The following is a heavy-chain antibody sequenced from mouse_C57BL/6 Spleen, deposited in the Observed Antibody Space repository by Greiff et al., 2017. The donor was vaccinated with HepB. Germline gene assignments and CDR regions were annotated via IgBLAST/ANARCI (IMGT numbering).Heavy chain of an antibody. CDR1: GYTFTSYW. CDR3: ARRGGDYGPFDY. D-gene: IGHD2-4*01. CDR2: IDPSDSYT. J-gene: IGHJ2*01. V-gene: IGHV1-69*01. Sequence: VQLQEPGAELVMPGASVKLSCKASGYTFTSYWMHWVKQRPGQGLEWIGEIDPSDSYTNYNQKFKGKSTLTVDKSSSTAYMQLSSLTSEDSAVYYCARRGGDYGPFDYWGQGTTLTVSS.